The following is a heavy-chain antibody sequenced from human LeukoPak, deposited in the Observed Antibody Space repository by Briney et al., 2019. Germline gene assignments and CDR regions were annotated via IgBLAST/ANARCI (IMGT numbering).Heavy chain of an antibody. D-gene: IGHD3-22*01. Sequence: GGSLRLSCAASGFTFSSYAMSWVRKAPGKGLEWVSAISGSGGSTSYADSVKGRFTISTYNFKNTLYLQMNTLRAEDTAVYYCAKLTGGYYDSSGYYPLDYWGQGTLVTVSS. CDR1: GFTFSSYA. CDR3: AKLTGGYYDSSGYYPLDY. J-gene: IGHJ4*02. CDR2: ISGSGGST. V-gene: IGHV3-23*01.